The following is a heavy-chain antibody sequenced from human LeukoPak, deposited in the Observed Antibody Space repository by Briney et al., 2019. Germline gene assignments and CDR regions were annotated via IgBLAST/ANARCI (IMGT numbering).Heavy chain of an antibody. CDR1: GYSISSGYY. V-gene: IGHV4-61*01. CDR2: IYYSGST. CDR3: ARTPPYSSSFDY. J-gene: IGHJ4*02. D-gene: IGHD6-6*01. Sequence: PSETLSLTCTASGYSISSGYYWSWIRQPPGKGLEWIGYIYYSGSTNYNPSLKSRVTISVDTSKNQFSLKLSSVTAADTAVYYCARTPPYSSSFDYWGQGTLVTVSS.